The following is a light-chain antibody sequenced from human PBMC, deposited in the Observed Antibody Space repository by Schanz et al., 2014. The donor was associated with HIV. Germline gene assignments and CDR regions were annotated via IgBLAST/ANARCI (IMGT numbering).Light chain of an antibody. CDR3: QQCDTYPYT. J-gene: IGKJ2*01. Sequence: DIQMTQSPSTLSASVGDRVTITCRASQNIANWLTWYQQKPGKAPKLLIHQASTLKSGVPSRFSGSGSGTEFALAISSLQPDDFATYYCQQCDTYPYTFGQGTKLDIK. CDR2: QAS. V-gene: IGKV1-5*03. CDR1: QNIANW.